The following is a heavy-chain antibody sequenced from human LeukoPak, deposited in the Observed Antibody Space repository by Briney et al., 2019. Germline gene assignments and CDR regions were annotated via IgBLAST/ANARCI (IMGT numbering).Heavy chain of an antibody. J-gene: IGHJ4*02. CDR2: ISNGASTI. CDR1: GFSFSVYY. V-gene: IGHV3-11*01. CDR3: AKDYRTFGLFDS. D-gene: IGHD3-10*01. Sequence: GGSLRLSCAASGFSFSVYYMGWVRQAPGKGLEWVSYISNGASTIYYVDSVKGRFTISRDNAKNSLYLQMNSLRAEDPGVYYCAKDYRTFGLFDSWGQGALVTVSS.